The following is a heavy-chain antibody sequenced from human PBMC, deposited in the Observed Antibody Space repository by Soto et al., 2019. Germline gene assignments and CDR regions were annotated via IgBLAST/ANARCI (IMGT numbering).Heavy chain of an antibody. Sequence: EVQLLESGGGLVQPGGSLRISCAASGFTFSTYSMTWIRQAPGKGLEWVSTISGSGGSTYYIDSVKGRFTISRDNSKNTLYLQMNSLRAEDTAVDYCAKDWTSVWGQGTMVAVSS. V-gene: IGHV3-23*01. CDR2: ISGSGGST. J-gene: IGHJ3*01. CDR1: GFTFSTYS. CDR3: AKDWTSV. D-gene: IGHD3-3*01.